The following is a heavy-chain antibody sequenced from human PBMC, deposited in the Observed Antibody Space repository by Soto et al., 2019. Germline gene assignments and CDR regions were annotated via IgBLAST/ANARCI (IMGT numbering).Heavy chain of an antibody. J-gene: IGHJ6*02. V-gene: IGHV1-2*04. CDR1: GYTFTGYY. CDR2: INPNSGGA. D-gene: IGHD2-2*01. Sequence: ASVKVSCKASGYTFTGYYMHWVRQAPGQGLEWMGWINPNSGGANYAQKFQGWVTMTRDTSISTAYMELSRLGSDDTAVYYCARGHCSSTSCSLRAMDVWGQGTTVTVS. CDR3: ARGHCSSTSCSLRAMDV.